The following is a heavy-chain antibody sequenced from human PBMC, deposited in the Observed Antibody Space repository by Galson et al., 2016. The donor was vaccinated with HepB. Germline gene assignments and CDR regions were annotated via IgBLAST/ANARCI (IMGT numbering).Heavy chain of an antibody. CDR1: GFEFNTYT. V-gene: IGHV3-21*04. CDR3: VRGPPFDS. CDR2: ITGTTLDE. Sequence: SLRLSCAASGFEFNTYTMNWVRQAPGKGLEWVSSITGTTLDEHYADSVRGRFIISRDNAKKSLSLQMTSLRPEDTAVYYCVRGPPFDSWGQGTLVTVSS. J-gene: IGHJ4*02.